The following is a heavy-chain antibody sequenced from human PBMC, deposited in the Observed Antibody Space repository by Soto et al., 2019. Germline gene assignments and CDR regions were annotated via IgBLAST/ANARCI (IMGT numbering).Heavy chain of an antibody. CDR3: ARDRLYSGYDLIDFDI. V-gene: IGHV3-53*01. D-gene: IGHD5-12*01. J-gene: IGHJ3*02. CDR1: GFTFISNY. CDR2: IYSGGST. Sequence: VVSLILSFSSPGFTFISNYSSLVLQSPGKGLYWVSVIYSGGSTYYADSVKGRFTIYRDNSKNTLYLQMNSLRAEDTAVYYCARDRLYSGYDLIDFDIWGQRTMV.